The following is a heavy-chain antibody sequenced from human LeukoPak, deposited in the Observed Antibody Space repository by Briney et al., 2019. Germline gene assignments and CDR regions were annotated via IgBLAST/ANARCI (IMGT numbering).Heavy chain of an antibody. CDR2: IIPIFGTA. Sequence: ASVKVSCKASGGTFSSYAISWVRQAPGQGLEWMGGIIPIFGTANYAQKFQGRVTITADESTSTAYMELSSLRSEDTAVYYCARAEDLTHWFDPWGQGTLVTVSS. V-gene: IGHV1-69*13. D-gene: IGHD1-14*01. CDR1: GGTFSSYA. J-gene: IGHJ5*02. CDR3: ARAEDLTHWFDP.